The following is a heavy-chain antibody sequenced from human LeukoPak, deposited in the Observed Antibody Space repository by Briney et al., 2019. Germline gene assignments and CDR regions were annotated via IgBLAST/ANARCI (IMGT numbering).Heavy chain of an antibody. D-gene: IGHD3-10*01. V-gene: IGHV4-34*01. J-gene: IGHJ4*02. CDR1: GGSFSGYY. CDR3: ARCPPFKYYYGWGSSPDY. CDR2: INHSGST. Sequence: PSETLSLTCAVYGGSFSGYYWSWIRQPPGKGLEWIGEINHSGSTNYNPSLKSRVTISVDTSKNQFSLKLSSVTAADTAVYYCARCPPFKYYYGWGSSPDYWGQGTLVTVSS.